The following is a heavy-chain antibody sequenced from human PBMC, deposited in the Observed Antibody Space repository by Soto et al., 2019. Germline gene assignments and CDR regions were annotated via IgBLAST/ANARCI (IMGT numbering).Heavy chain of an antibody. V-gene: IGHV3-30*18. CDR1: GFTFSSYG. CDR2: ISYDGGNK. Sequence: PGGSLRLSCAASGFTFSSYGMHWVRQAPGKGLEWVAVISYDGGNKYYADSVKGRFTISRDNSKNTLYLQMNSLRAEDTAVYYCAKDSHYDSSGYYYGLFDYWGQGT. J-gene: IGHJ4*02. CDR3: AKDSHYDSSGYYYGLFDY. D-gene: IGHD3-22*01.